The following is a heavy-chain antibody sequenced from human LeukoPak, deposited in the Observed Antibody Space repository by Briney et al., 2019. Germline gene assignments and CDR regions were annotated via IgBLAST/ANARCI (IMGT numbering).Heavy chain of an antibody. Sequence: PGGSLRLSCDVSGFTFSTYSLNWVRQAPGKGLEWVSSISSSSSYIYYADSVKGRFTISRDNAKNSLYLQMNSLRAEDTALYYCAKDRYYDILTGYEHWGQGTLVTVSS. CDR3: AKDRYYDILTGYEH. CDR2: ISSSSSYI. J-gene: IGHJ4*02. CDR1: GFTFSTYS. V-gene: IGHV3-21*04. D-gene: IGHD3-9*01.